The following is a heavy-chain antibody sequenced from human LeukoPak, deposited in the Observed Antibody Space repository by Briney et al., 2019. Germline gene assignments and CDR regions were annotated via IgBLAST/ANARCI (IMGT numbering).Heavy chain of an antibody. CDR1: GFTFSSYG. D-gene: IGHD6-19*01. V-gene: IGHV3-15*07. CDR3: ITDLAVDGDGMDV. CDR2: IKSKTDGGTT. Sequence: GGSLRLSCAASGFTFSSYGMHWVRQAPGKGLEWVGRIKSKTDGGTTDYAALVRGRFTISRDDSKDTLYLQMSSLKTEDTAVYYCITDLAVDGDGMDVWGQGTTVTVSS. J-gene: IGHJ6*02.